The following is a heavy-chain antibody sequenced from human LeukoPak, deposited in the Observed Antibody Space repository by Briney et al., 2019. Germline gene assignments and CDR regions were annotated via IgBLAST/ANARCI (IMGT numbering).Heavy chain of an antibody. CDR1: GGSISSYY. D-gene: IGHD3-3*01. V-gene: IGHV4-59*01. CDR2: IYYSGST. Sequence: SETLSLTCTVSGGSISSYYWSWIRQPPGKGLEWIGYIYYSGSTNYNPSFKSRVTISVDTSKNQFSLKLSSVTAADTAVYYCARGREIDYDFWSGYRSYYYYYYMDVWGKGTTVTVSS. J-gene: IGHJ6*03. CDR3: ARGREIDYDFWSGYRSYYYYYYMDV.